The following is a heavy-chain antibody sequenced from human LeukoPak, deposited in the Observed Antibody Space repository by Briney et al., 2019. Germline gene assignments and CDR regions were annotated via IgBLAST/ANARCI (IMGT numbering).Heavy chain of an antibody. CDR1: GFTSSSYW. J-gene: IGHJ4*02. V-gene: IGHV3-74*01. Sequence: GGSLRLSCAASGFTSSSYWMHWVRQAPGKGLVWVSRINTDESSTSYADSLKGRFTISRDNAKNTLYLQMNSLRAEDTAVYYCARVLGSYYDFWSGYHTPDYWGQGTLVTVSS. CDR3: ARVLGSYYDFWSGYHTPDY. CDR2: INTDESST. D-gene: IGHD3-3*01.